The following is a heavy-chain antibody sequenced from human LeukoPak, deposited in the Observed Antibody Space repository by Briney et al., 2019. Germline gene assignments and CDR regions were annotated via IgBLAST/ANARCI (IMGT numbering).Heavy chain of an antibody. Sequence: ASVKVSCKASGYTFTSYGISRVRQAPGQGLEWMGWISAYNGNTNYAQKLQGRVTMTTDTSTSTAYMELRSLRSDDTAVYYCARGPPDVVVPAAPDYWGQGTLVTVSS. J-gene: IGHJ4*02. CDR1: GYTFTSYG. CDR3: ARGPPDVVVPAAPDY. V-gene: IGHV1-18*01. CDR2: ISAYNGNT. D-gene: IGHD2-2*01.